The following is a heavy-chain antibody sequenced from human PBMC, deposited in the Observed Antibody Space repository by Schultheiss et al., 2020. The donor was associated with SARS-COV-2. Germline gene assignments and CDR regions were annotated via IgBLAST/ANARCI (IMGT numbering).Heavy chain of an antibody. CDR2: IYYSGST. CDR3: ARETQPPETGPDY. J-gene: IGHJ4*02. D-gene: IGHD1-14*01. CDR1: GFSLSTSGMC. V-gene: IGHV4-61*08. Sequence: SGPTLVKPTQTLTLTCTFSGFSLSTSGMCVSWIRQPPGKGLEWIGYIYYSGSTNYNPSLKSRVTISVDTSKNQFSLKLSSVTAADTAVYYCARETQPPETGPDYWGQGTLVTVSS.